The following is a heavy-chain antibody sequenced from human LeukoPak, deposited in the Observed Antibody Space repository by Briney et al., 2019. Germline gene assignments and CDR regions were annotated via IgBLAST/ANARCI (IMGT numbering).Heavy chain of an antibody. D-gene: IGHD1-26*01. J-gene: IGHJ4*02. Sequence: GASVKVSCRASGYIFTNYYIHWVRQAPGQGLEWMGIINPSGGSTSYAQKFQGRVTMTRDTSASTAYMELSSLRSEDTAVYYCAREVGGSYGYFDYWGQGTLVTVPS. V-gene: IGHV1-46*01. CDR3: AREVGGSYGYFDY. CDR2: INPSGGST. CDR1: GYIFTNYY.